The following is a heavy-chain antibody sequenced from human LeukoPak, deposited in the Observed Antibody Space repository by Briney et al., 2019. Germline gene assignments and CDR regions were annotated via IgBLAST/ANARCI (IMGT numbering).Heavy chain of an antibody. D-gene: IGHD2-2*01. CDR3: ARKGYCRSTSCPRGAFDI. Sequence: SETLSLTCTVSGYSISSGYYWGWIRQPPGKGLEWIGSIYHSGSTYYDPSLRSRVTISVDTSKNQFSLKLSSVTAADTAVYYCARKGYCRSTSCPRGAFDIWGQGTMVTVSP. J-gene: IGHJ3*02. V-gene: IGHV4-38-2*02. CDR2: IYHSGST. CDR1: GYSISSGYY.